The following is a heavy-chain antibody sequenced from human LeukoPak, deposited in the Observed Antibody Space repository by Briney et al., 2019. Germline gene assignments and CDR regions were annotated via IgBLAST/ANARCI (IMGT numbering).Heavy chain of an antibody. CDR1: GYVVTAYY. D-gene: IGHD3-10*01. V-gene: IGHV1-2*02. Sequence: ASVKVSCKASGYVVTAYYIHWVRRAPGQGLEWVAWINPNTGGTNYAQNFQGRVSLTRDTSISTAYMELRGLRFDDTALYYCARDEEMTSGSGAGYCFEHWGQGTLVTVSS. CDR3: ARDEEMTSGSGAGYCFEH. J-gene: IGHJ4*02. CDR2: INPNTGGT.